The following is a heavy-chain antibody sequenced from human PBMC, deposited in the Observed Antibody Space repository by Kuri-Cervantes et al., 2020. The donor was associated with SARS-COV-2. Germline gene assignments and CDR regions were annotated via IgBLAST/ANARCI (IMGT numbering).Heavy chain of an antibody. D-gene: IGHD3-3*01. J-gene: IGHJ6*03. V-gene: IGHV3-49*04. Sequence: GESLKISCAASGFTFSSYAMSWVRQAPGKGLEWVGFIRSKAYGGTTEYAASVKGRFTISRDDSKSIAYLQMNSLKTEDTAVYYCTREGFPYYYMDVWGKGTTVTVSS. CDR1: GFTFSSYA. CDR2: IRSKAYGGTT. CDR3: TREGFPYYYMDV.